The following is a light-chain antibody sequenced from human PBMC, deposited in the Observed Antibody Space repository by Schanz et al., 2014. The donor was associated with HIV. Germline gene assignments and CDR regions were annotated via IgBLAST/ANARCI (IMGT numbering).Light chain of an antibody. J-gene: IGKJ2*01. CDR3: QQSNTFPYT. CDR1: QNIDNW. V-gene: IGKV1-5*03. Sequence: DIQMTQSPSTLSASVGDRVTITCRASQNIDNWLAWYQQKPGKAPNLLIYQASSLKTGVPSRFSGSGSGTEFTLTISSLQPDDFATYYCQQSNTFPYTFGQGTKLEIK. CDR2: QAS.